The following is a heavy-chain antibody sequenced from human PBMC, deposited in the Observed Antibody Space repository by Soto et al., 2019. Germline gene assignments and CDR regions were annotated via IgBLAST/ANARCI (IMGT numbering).Heavy chain of an antibody. V-gene: IGHV4-39*01. D-gene: IGHD3-22*01. CDR1: GGSISSSSYY. J-gene: IGHJ5*02. CDR3: ARAWLLRYHDYYDSSGYDP. CDR2: IYYRGST. Sequence: PSETLSLTCTVSGGSISSSSYYWGWIRQPPGKGLEWIGSIYYRGSTYYNPSLKSRVTISVDTSKNQFALKLSSVTAADTAVYYCARAWLLRYHDYYDSSGYDPWGQGTLVTVSS.